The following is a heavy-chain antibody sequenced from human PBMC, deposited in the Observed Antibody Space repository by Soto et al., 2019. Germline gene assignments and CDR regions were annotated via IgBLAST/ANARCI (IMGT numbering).Heavy chain of an antibody. CDR3: AKSRGGSCYSDDGMDV. J-gene: IGHJ6*02. D-gene: IGHD2-15*01. CDR2: ISWDGGST. Sequence: GGSLRLSCAASGFTFDDYAMHWVRQAPGKGLEWVSLISWDGGSTYYADSVKGRFTISRDNSKNSLYLQMNSLRAEDTALYYCAKSRGGSCYSDDGMDVWGQGTTVTVSS. V-gene: IGHV3-43D*03. CDR1: GFTFDDYA.